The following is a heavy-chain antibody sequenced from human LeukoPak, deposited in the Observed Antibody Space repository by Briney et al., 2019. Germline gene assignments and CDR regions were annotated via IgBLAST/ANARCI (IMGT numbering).Heavy chain of an antibody. Sequence: GGSLRLSCSASEFTFSSYAMNWIRQAPGKGLEYVSGISATGINTYYADSVKGRFTISRDNAKNSLYLQMSSLRDEDTAVYYCARTGGVNAFDIWGQGTMVTVSS. J-gene: IGHJ3*02. D-gene: IGHD2-8*02. CDR1: EFTFSSYA. CDR2: ISATGINT. CDR3: ARTGGVNAFDI. V-gene: IGHV3-64*04.